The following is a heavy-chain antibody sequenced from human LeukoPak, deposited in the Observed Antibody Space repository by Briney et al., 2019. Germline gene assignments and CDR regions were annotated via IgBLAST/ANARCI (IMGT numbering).Heavy chain of an antibody. Sequence: GRSLRLSCAASGFTFSSYAMTWVRQAPGKGLEWVSAISGSGGSTYYADSVKGRFTISRDNAKNSLYLQMNSLRAEDTAVYYCARTDYGDGDGYFDYWGQGTLVTVSS. CDR1: GFTFSSYA. CDR3: ARTDYGDGDGYFDY. CDR2: ISGSGGST. J-gene: IGHJ4*02. D-gene: IGHD4-17*01. V-gene: IGHV3-23*01.